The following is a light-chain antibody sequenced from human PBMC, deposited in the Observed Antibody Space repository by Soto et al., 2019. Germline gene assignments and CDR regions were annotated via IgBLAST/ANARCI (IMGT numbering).Light chain of an antibody. J-gene: IGKJ5*01. CDR3: QQYDNLPIT. V-gene: IGKV1-33*01. CDR1: QDISNY. CDR2: DAS. Sequence: DIQMTQSPSSLFASVGDRVTITCQASQDISNYLNWYQQKPGKAPTLLIYDASNLETGVPSRFSGSGSGTDFTFTISSLQPEDIATYYCQQYDNLPITFGQGTRLEIK.